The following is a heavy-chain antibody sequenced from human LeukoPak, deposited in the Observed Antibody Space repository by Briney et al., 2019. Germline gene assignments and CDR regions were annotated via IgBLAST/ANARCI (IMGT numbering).Heavy chain of an antibody. CDR1: GYTFTGYY. D-gene: IGHD1-26*01. CDR3: ARDAIVGATLRTDAFDI. V-gene: IGHV1-2*02. Sequence: ASVRVSCKASGYTFTGYYMHWVRQAPGQGLEWMGWINSNSGGTNYAQKFQGRVTMTRDTSISTAYMELSRLRSDDTAVYYCARDAIVGATLRTDAFDIWGQGTMVTVSS. J-gene: IGHJ3*02. CDR2: INSNSGGT.